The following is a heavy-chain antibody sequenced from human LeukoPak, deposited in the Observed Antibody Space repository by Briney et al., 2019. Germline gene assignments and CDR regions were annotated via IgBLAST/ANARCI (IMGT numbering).Heavy chain of an antibody. J-gene: IGHJ6*03. CDR1: GGSISSYY. CDR2: IYTSGSN. D-gene: IGHD4-23*01. CDR3: AREVADYGGYYYYHYMDV. Sequence: SETLSLTCTVSGGSISSYYWSWIRQPAGKGLEWIGRIYTSGSNNYNPSLKGRVTMSVDTSKNQFSLKLSSVTAADTAMYYCAREVADYGGYYYYHYMDVWGKGTTVTISS. V-gene: IGHV4-4*07.